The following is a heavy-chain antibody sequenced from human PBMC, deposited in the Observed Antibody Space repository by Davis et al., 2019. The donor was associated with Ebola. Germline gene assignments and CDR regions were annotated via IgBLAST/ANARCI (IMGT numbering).Heavy chain of an antibody. CDR3: ARDGGYNWFDP. J-gene: IGHJ5*02. Sequence: PGGSLRLSCAASGFTFSSYGMHWVRQAPGKGLEWVAVIWYDGSNKYYADSVKGRFTTSRDNAKNTLYLQMNSLRAEDTAVYYCARDGGYNWFDPWGQGTLVTVSS. V-gene: IGHV3-33*01. CDR1: GFTFSSYG. CDR2: IWYDGSNK. D-gene: IGHD3-16*01.